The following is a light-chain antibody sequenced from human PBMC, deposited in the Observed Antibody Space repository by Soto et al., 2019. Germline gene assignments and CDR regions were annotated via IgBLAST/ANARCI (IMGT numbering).Light chain of an antibody. CDR3: MQTLQTPLT. CDR1: QSLLYSNGYNY. CDR2: LGS. J-gene: IGKJ4*01. Sequence: DIVMTQSPLSLPVTPGEPASISCRSSQSLLYSNGYNYLDWYLQKPGQSPHLLIYLGSNRASGVPDRFSGSGSGTDSALKISRVEAEDVGVYYCMQTLQTPLTFGGGTRVEIK. V-gene: IGKV2-28*01.